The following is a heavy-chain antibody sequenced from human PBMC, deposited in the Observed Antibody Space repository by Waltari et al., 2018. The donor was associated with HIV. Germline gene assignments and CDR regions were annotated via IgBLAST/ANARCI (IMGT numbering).Heavy chain of an antibody. J-gene: IGHJ3*02. V-gene: IGHV4-38-2*02. CDR1: ASSISRNYY. CDR3: ARDQDYYDSSGYTSYAFDI. D-gene: IGHD3-22*01. CDR2: IYRSGTT. Sequence: QVLLQESGPRLVKSSETLSLTCTVSASSISRNYYWGWIRKAPGKGLEGIGSIYRSGTTYYNPSFKTRVTISVNMSKNQYSLKLSSLTAADTAVYYCARDQDYYDSSGYTSYAFDIWGRGTMIIVSS.